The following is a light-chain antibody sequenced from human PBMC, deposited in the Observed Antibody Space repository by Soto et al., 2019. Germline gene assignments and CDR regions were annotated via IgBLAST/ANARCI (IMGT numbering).Light chain of an antibody. CDR1: QSLNTD. CDR2: GAS. CDR3: QQSYSTSIT. J-gene: IGKJ5*01. Sequence: VLTQSPATLSLSPLEIATLSFMASQSLNTDLAWYQQKPGQAPRLLLYGASTRATGTPTRFSGSGSGTEFTLTISSLQSEDFAVYYCQQSYSTSITFGQGTRLEIK. V-gene: IGKV3-15*01.